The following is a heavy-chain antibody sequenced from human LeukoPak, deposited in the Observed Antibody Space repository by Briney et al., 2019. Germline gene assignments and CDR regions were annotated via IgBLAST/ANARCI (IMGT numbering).Heavy chain of an antibody. D-gene: IGHD3-22*01. CDR2: IYSGGST. V-gene: IGHV3-66*01. CDR3: ARANYYYDSSGYYRPSGDYFDY. Sequence: GGSLRLSCAASGFTVSSNYMSWVRQAPGKGLEWVSVIYSGGSTYYADSVKGRFTISRDNAKNSLYLQMNSLRAEDTAVYYCARANYYYDSSGYYRPSGDYFDYWGQGTLVTVSS. CDR1: GFTVSSNY. J-gene: IGHJ4*02.